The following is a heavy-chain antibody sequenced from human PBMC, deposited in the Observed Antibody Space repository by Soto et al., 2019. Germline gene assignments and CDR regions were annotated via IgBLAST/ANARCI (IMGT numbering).Heavy chain of an antibody. V-gene: IGHV3-7*01. CDR1: GFTFSSYW. J-gene: IGHJ6*02. CDR2: IKQDGSEK. Sequence: PGGSLRLSCAASGFTFSSYWMSWVRQAPGKGLEWVANIKQDGSEKYYVDPVKGRFTISRDNAKNSLYLQMNSLRAEDTAVYYCARAATYYAFRSRFDTYYYGMDVWGQGTKVTVSS. D-gene: IGHD3-3*01. CDR3: ARAATYYAFRSRFDTYYYGMDV.